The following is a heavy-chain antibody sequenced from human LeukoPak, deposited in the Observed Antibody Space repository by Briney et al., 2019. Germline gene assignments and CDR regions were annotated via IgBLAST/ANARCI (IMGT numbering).Heavy chain of an antibody. CDR3: ARRVTSNRFDP. V-gene: IGHV4-59*08. J-gene: IGHJ5*02. CDR2: MHYSGSS. D-gene: IGHD2-21*02. CDR1: GGSISSYY. Sequence: PSETLSLTCTVSGGSISSYYWSWMRQPPGQGLEWIGYMHYSGSSNYNPSLKSRVTISVDTSKNQISLKLSSVTAADTAVYYCARRVTSNRFDPWGQGTPVTVSS.